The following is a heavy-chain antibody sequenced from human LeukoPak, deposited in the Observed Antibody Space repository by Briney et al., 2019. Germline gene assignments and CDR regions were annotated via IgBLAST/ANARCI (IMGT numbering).Heavy chain of an antibody. D-gene: IGHD4-23*01. Sequence: GASVKVSCKASGYTFTAYYINWVRQAPGQGLEWMGWINTHSGGAVYAQGFEGRVTMTRDTSISTAYMELNNLRSDDTAFYYCTRFEDYGGKRDVFDIWGQGTMVTVSS. J-gene: IGHJ3*02. CDR1: GYTFTAYY. CDR2: INTHSGGA. CDR3: TRFEDYGGKRDVFDI. V-gene: IGHV1-2*02.